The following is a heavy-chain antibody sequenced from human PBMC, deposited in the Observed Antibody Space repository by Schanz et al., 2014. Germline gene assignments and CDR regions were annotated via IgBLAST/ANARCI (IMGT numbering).Heavy chain of an antibody. CDR3: AKDHAGSDILTALGN. V-gene: IGHV3-23*01. D-gene: IGHD3-9*01. CDR1: GFTFSSYC. J-gene: IGHJ4*02. CDR2: LTEGGGGT. Sequence: EVQLLESGGGLVQPGGSLRLSCAASGFTFSSYCINWVRQAPGKGLEWVSGLTEGGGGTYYTDAVKGRFTISRDSSKNTLYLQMNSLRAEDTAVYYCAKDHAGSDILTALGNWGQGTLVTVSS.